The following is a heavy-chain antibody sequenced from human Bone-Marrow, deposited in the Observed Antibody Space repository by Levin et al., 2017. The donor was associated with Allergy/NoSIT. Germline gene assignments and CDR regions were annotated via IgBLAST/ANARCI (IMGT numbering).Heavy chain of an antibody. CDR1: GDSGDSISSHF. CDR2: FYTRGTT. J-gene: IGHJ4*02. Sequence: SETLSLTCIVSGDSGDSISSHFWSWIRLPAGKGLEWIGRFYTRGTTNYKPSLKNRVSMSLDTSKNLFFLNLTSVTAADSAVYYCARGKIGAAGIFDYWGQGSLVTVSA. CDR3: ARGKIGAAGIFDY. D-gene: IGHD6-13*01. V-gene: IGHV4-4*07.